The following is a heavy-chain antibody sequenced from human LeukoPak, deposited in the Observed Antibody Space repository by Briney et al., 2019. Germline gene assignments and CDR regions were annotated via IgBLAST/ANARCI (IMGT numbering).Heavy chain of an antibody. CDR3: ARDEDDSSGYYSDY. CDR1: GFSFSSYA. V-gene: IGHV3-23*01. J-gene: IGHJ4*02. D-gene: IGHD3-22*01. CDR2: ISGSGGTT. Sequence: PGGSLRLSCVASGFSFSSYAMTWVRQAPGKGLEWVSAISGSGGTTDYADSVKGRFTISRDNAKNSLYLQMNSLRAEDTAVYYCARDEDDSSGYYSDYWGQGTLVTVSS.